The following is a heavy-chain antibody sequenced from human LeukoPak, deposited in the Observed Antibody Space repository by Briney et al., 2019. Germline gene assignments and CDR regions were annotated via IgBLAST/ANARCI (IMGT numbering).Heavy chain of an antibody. CDR3: ARGSQSLGYCSGGSCRAKIFDY. CDR2: IYYSGST. V-gene: IGHV4-59*12. J-gene: IGHJ4*02. D-gene: IGHD2-15*01. Sequence: KASETLSLTCTVSGDSISSYYWSWIRQPPGKGLEWIGYIYYSGSTKYNPSLKSRVTISVDTSKNQFSLKLSSVTAADTAVYYCARGSQSLGYCSGGSCRAKIFDYWGQGTLVTVSS. CDR1: GDSISSYY.